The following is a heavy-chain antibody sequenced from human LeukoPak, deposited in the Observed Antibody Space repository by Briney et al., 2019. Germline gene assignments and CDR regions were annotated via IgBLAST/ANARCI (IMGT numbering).Heavy chain of an antibody. CDR3: ARARYCYTTSCPLDY. CDR2: INPNSGGT. CDR1: GYNFTDYY. D-gene: IGHD2-2*01. V-gene: IGHV1-2*06. Sequence: ASVKVSCKASGYNFTDYYIHWVRQAPGQGHEWMGRINPNSGGTNFAQKFQARVTMTSDTSISTAYMEVSGLESDDTAVYYCARARYCYTTSCPLDYWGQGTLVTVSS. J-gene: IGHJ4*02.